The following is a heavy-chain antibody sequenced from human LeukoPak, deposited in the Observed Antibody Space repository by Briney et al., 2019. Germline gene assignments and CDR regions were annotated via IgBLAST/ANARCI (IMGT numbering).Heavy chain of an antibody. J-gene: IGHJ4*02. CDR1: GFTVSSNY. CDR2: IYRGGST. D-gene: IGHD3-22*01. CDR3: ARDSVYYYVSPGY. V-gene: IGHV3-66*02. Sequence: GGSLRLSCAASGFTVSSNYMSWVRQAPGKGLEWVSVIYRGGSTYYADSVKGRFTISRDNSKNTLYLQMNSLRAEDTAVYYCARDSVYYYVSPGYWGQGALVTVSS.